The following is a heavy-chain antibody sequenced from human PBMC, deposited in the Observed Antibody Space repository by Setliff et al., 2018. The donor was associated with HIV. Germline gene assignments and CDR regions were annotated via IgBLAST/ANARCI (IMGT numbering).Heavy chain of an antibody. CDR3: ARGGRWWGPNNPSPHFYHMDL. CDR2: SIPNYSVE. J-gene: IGHJ6*04. CDR1: GGIGTYA. D-gene: IGHD2-15*01. Sequence: ASVKVSCKASGGIGTYAISWVRQAPGQGLEWMGGSIPNYSVETQKFRDRVSIYVDQSRRTAYMELRNLRFDDMALYFCARGGRWWGPNNPSPHFYHMDLWGSGTSVTVSS. V-gene: IGHV1-69*10.